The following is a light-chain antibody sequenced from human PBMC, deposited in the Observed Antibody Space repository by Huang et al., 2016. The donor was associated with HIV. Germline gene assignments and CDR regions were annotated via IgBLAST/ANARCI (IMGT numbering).Light chain of an antibody. CDR2: GAS. CDR1: QAINTY. V-gene: IGKV1-39*01. Sequence: IQMIQSPTSLSASVGNRVTITCRASQAINTYLNWFQQKPGKAPKLLIYGASTLHTGVSSRFRGSGSGTDFALTISGLQLDDLGTYYCQQSYSSSITFGQGTRL. J-gene: IGKJ5*01. CDR3: QQSYSSSIT.